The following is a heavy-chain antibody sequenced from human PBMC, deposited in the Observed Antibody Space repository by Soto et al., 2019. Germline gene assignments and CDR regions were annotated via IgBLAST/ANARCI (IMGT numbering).Heavy chain of an antibody. D-gene: IGHD4-4*01. V-gene: IGHV4-31*03. Sequence: SETLSLTCTVSGGSISSGGYYWSWIRQHPGKGLEWIGYIYYSGSTYYNPSLKSRVTISVDTSKNQFSLKLSSVTAADTAVYYCARVKDVTTRSYYYYMDVWGKGTTVTVSS. CDR1: GGSISSGGYY. CDR3: ARVKDVTTRSYYYYMDV. CDR2: IYYSGST. J-gene: IGHJ6*03.